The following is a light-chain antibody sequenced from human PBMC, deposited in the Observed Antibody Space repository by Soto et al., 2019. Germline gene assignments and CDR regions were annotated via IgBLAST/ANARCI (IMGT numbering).Light chain of an antibody. Sequence: EIVLTQSPATLSLSPGERATLSCRASQRVSDYLAWYQQKPGQAPRLLIYDASNRATGIPARLSGSGSGTDFTPTISSLEPEDFAVYYCQQRSNWPPITFGQGTRLEIK. CDR1: QRVSDY. CDR3: QQRSNWPPIT. CDR2: DAS. V-gene: IGKV3-11*01. J-gene: IGKJ5*01.